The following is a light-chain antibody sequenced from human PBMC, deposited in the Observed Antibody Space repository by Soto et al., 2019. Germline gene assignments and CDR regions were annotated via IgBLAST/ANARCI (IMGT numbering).Light chain of an antibody. CDR2: GNS. CDR1: SSNIGAGYD. CDR3: QSYDGSLYV. J-gene: IGLJ1*01. V-gene: IGLV1-40*01. Sequence: QSVLTQPPSVSGAPGQSVTISCTGSSSNIGAGYDVHWYQQFPGAAPKLLIYGNSNRPSGVPDRFSGSKSGTSASLAISGLLAEDEADYYCQSYDGSLYVFGSGTKVIVL.